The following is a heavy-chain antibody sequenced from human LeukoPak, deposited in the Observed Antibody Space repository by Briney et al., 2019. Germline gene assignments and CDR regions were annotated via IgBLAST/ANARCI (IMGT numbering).Heavy chain of an antibody. CDR1: GDSISNYY. J-gene: IGHJ4*02. Sequence: SETLSLTCTVSGDSISNYYWSWIRQPPGRGLEWIGYIYYSGSTYYNPSLKGRVTISVDTSKNQFSLKLSSVTAADTAVYYCARSIVATIDPLDYWGQGTLVTVSS. V-gene: IGHV4-59*08. CDR3: ARSIVATIDPLDY. CDR2: IYYSGST. D-gene: IGHD5-12*01.